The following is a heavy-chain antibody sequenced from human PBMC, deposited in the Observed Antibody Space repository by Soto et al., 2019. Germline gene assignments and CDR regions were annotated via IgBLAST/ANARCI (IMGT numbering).Heavy chain of an antibody. J-gene: IGHJ6*02. CDR3: ARGLAYCGGDCSSTYGMDV. Sequence: QVQLQESGPGLVKPSQTLSLTCTVSGGSITSGGYYWSWIRQHTGKGLEWIGYTYYSGSTYYNPSLESGVTISIDTSKNQFSLKLNSVTAADTAVYYCARGLAYCGGDCSSTYGMDVWGQGTTVTVSS. CDR1: GGSITSGGYY. V-gene: IGHV4-31*03. D-gene: IGHD2-21*01. CDR2: TYYSGST.